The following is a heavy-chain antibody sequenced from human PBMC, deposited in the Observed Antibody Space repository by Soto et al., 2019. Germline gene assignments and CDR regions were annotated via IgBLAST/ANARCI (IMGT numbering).Heavy chain of an antibody. V-gene: IGHV4-31*03. J-gene: IGHJ4*02. CDR3: ATYDYGDFYFDD. CDR2: IYFRGTT. D-gene: IGHD4-17*01. CDR1: GGSITSHTHY. Sequence: QVQLQESGPGLVKPSQTLSLTCTVSGGSITSHTHYWSWIRQHPGKGLEWIGNIYFRGTTYYNPSLESRVIISVDTSKNQFSLRLTSVTAADTAVYFCATYDYGDFYFDDWGQCTLVSVSS.